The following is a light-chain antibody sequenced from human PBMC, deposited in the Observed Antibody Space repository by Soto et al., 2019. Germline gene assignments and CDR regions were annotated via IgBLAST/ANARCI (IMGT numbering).Light chain of an antibody. J-gene: IGLJ2*01. V-gene: IGLV2-14*01. CDR3: SSYTSHTTI. CDR2: EVS. CDR1: SSDVGRNDY. Sequence: QSALTQPASVSGSPGQSITISGPGTSSDVGRNDYVSWYQHHPGKAPKLMIYEVSSRPSGVSHRFSGSKSGNTASLTISGLQAEDEADYYCSSYTSHTTIFGGGTQLTVL.